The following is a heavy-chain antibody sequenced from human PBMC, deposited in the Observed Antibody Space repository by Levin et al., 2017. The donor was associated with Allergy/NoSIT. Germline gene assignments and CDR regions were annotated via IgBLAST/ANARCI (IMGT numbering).Heavy chain of an antibody. CDR2: ISYDGSNK. D-gene: IGHD3-22*01. V-gene: IGHV3-30*04. CDR3: ARDRLYYDSSGYFYFDY. CDR1: GFTFSSYA. Sequence: SGGSLRLSCAASGFTFSSYAMHWVRQAPGKGLEWVAVISYDGSNKYYADSVKGRFTISRDNSKNTLYLQMNSLRAEDTAVYYCARDRLYYDSSGYFYFDYWGQGTLVTVSS. J-gene: IGHJ4*02.